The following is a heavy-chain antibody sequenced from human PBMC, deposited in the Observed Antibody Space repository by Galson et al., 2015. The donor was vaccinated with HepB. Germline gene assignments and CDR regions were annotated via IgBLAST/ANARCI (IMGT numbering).Heavy chain of an antibody. D-gene: IGHD3-10*01. CDR3: ARTARPSGTYRCYFDY. CDR2: LHSGGTT. CDR1: GFTVSGNY. Sequence: SLRLSCAVSGFTVSGNYMNWVRQAPGKGLEWVAALHSGGTTYYAESVRGRFTITRGNSKNTLDLQMNSLRIEDTAVYYCARTARPSGTYRCYFDYWGQGTLVAVSS. J-gene: IGHJ4*02. V-gene: IGHV3-66*02.